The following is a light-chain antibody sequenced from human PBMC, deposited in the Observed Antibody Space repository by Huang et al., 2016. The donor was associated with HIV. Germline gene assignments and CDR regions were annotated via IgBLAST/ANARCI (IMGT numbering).Light chain of an antibody. V-gene: IGKV1-39*01. Sequence: DIQMTQSPSSLSASVGDRVTITCRASQSISSYLNWYQQKPGKAPKRLIYAASSLQSGVPSRLSGSGSGTDFTLTISSLQPEDFATYYCQQSYSTPRYTFGQGTKLEIK. CDR1: QSISSY. CDR3: QQSYSTPRYT. CDR2: AAS. J-gene: IGKJ2*01.